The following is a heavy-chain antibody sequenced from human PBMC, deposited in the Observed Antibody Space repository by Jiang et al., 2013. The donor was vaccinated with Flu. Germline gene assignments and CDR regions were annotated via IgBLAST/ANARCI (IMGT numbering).Heavy chain of an antibody. D-gene: IGHD4-17*01. CDR1: GFSLSTSGVG. V-gene: IGHV2-5*02. CDR2: IYWDDDK. J-gene: IGHJ4*02. Sequence: GFSLSTSGVGVGWIRQPPGKALEWLALIYWDDDKRYSPSLKSRLTITKDTSKNQVVLTMTNMDPVDTATYYCARSARTTETSGAFDYWGQGTLVTVSS. CDR3: ARSARTTETSGAFDY.